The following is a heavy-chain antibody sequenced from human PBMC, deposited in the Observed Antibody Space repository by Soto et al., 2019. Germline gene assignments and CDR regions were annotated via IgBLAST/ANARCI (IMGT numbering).Heavy chain of an antibody. CDR2: ISGSGGTT. D-gene: IGHD6-19*01. V-gene: IGHV3-23*01. J-gene: IGHJ4*02. CDR1: GFTFCSYA. Sequence: EVQLLESGGGLVQPGGSLRLSCAASGFTFCSYAMSWVRQAPGKGLEWVSVISGSGGTTYYVDSVKGRFTISRDNSQSTLYLQMNSLRAEDTAVYFCAKAVSGWSRVYFDSWGQGTLVTVSA. CDR3: AKAVSGWSRVYFDS.